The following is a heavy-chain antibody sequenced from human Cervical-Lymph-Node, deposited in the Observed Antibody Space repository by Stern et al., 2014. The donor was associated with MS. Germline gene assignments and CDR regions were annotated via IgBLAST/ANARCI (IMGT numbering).Heavy chain of an antibody. CDR1: GYSFTANW. D-gene: IGHD4-17*01. V-gene: IGHV5-51*01. J-gene: IGHJ4*02. Sequence: VQLVQSGAEVKKPGESLKISCKGSGYSFTANWIAWVRQMPGKGLEWMGIIYPGTADTIYSPSFQGQVTISADKSISTAYLQWSSLKASDTAMYYCARDYGDYAFDYWGQGTLVTVSS. CDR2: IYPGTADT. CDR3: ARDYGDYAFDY.